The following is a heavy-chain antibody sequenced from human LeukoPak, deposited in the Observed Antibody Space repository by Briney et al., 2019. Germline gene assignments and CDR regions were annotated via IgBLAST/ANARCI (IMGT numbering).Heavy chain of an antibody. CDR3: ARRAYSSGYYYFDY. J-gene: IGHJ4*02. V-gene: IGHV4-59*08. Sequence: SETMSLTCTVSGGSISSYYWSWIRQPPGEGLEWIGYIYYSGSTNYNPSLKSRVTISVDTSKNQFSLKLSSVTAADTAVYYCARRAYSSGYYYFDYWGQGTLVTVSS. CDR1: GGSISSYY. D-gene: IGHD6-19*01. CDR2: IYYSGST.